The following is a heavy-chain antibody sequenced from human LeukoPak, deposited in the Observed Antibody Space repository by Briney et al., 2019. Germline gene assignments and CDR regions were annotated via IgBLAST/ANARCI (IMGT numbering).Heavy chain of an antibody. Sequence: GASVKVPCKASGYTFTGYYMHWVRQAPGQGLEWMGRINPNSGGTNYAQKFQGRVTMTRDTSISTAYMELSRLRSDDTAVYYCARAHSSGYYGFYFDYWGQGTLVTVSS. D-gene: IGHD3-22*01. V-gene: IGHV1-2*06. CDR3: ARAHSSGYYGFYFDY. CDR2: INPNSGGT. CDR1: GYTFTGYY. J-gene: IGHJ4*02.